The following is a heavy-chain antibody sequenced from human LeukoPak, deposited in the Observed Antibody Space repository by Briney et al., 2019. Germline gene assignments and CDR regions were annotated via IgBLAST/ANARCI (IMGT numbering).Heavy chain of an antibody. CDR3: ARGRGSSFRYYYYYYMDV. J-gene: IGHJ6*03. CDR1: GGSISSYY. V-gene: IGHV4-4*07. D-gene: IGHD6-6*01. Sequence: SETLSLTCTVSGGSISSYYWSWIRQPAGKGLEWIGRIYTSGSTNYNPSLKSRVTMSVDTSKNQFSLKLSSVTAADTAVYYCARGRGSSFRYYYYYYMDVWGKGTTVTVSS. CDR2: IYTSGST.